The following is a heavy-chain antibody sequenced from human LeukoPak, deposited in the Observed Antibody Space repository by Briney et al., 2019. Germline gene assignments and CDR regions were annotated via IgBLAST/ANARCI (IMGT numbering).Heavy chain of an antibody. V-gene: IGHV3-23*01. CDR2: IARSGGNA. CDR3: AKDGRRGYFDF. CDR1: GFTFSSYD. J-gene: IGHJ4*02. Sequence: GGSLRLSCAASGFTFSSYDMTWVRQAPGKGLERVSSIARSGGNAFYADSVEGRFTISRDNSNNTLFLQMNSVRVEDTAVYYCAKDGRRGYFDFWGRGTPVTVSS. D-gene: IGHD1-26*01.